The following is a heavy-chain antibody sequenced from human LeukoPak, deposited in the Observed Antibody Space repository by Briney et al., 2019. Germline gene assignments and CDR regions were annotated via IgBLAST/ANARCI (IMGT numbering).Heavy chain of an antibody. CDR2: INPSDGTT. CDR3: ARGGHTYSYFPKPWDY. CDR1: GYSFTSYY. V-gene: IGHV1-46*01. Sequence: ASVTVSCKASGYSFTSYYMHWVRQAPGQGLEWMGIINPSDGTTNYAQKFQGRVTMTRDMSTTTVYVELSSLKSDDTAVYYCARGGHTYSYFPKPWDYWGQGTLVTVSS. J-gene: IGHJ4*02. D-gene: IGHD5-18*01.